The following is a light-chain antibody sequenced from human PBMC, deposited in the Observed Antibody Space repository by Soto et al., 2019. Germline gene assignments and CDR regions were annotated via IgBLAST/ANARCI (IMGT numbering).Light chain of an antibody. Sequence: QSVLTQPPSASGTPGQRGTISCSGSSSNIASNTVNWYQQLPGTAPRLLIYNNNHRPSGVLDRFSGSKSGTSASLAISGRQSEDEADYYCGAWDDSLNGPLFGGGTKLTVL. CDR1: SSNIASNT. J-gene: IGLJ2*01. CDR3: GAWDDSLNGPL. CDR2: NNN. V-gene: IGLV1-44*01.